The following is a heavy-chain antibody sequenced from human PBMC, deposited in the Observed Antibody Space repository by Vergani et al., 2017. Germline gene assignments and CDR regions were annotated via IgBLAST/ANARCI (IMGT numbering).Heavy chain of an antibody. J-gene: IGHJ6*02. CDR2: IIPIFGIA. V-gene: IGHV1-69*17. D-gene: IGHD5-18*01. CDR1: GGTFSSYA. Sequence: QVQLVQSGAEVKKPGSSVKVSCKASGGTFSSYAISWVRQAPGQGLEWMGGIIPIFGIANYAQKFQGRVTITADKSTSTAYMELSSLRSEDTAVYYCARRGSYGYPDDYYCYGMDVWGQGTTVTVSS. CDR3: ARRGSYGYPDDYYCYGMDV.